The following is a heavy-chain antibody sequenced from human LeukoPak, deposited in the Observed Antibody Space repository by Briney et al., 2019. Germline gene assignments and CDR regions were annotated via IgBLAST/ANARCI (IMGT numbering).Heavy chain of an antibody. V-gene: IGHV4-61*02. CDR2: IYTSGST. J-gene: IGHJ5*02. Sequence: SETLSLTCTVSGGSISSSSYYWGWIRQPAGKGLEWIGRIYTSGSTNYNPSLKSRVTMSVDTSKNQFSLKLSSVTAADTAVYYCAREAWHCRFDPWGRGTLVTVSS. CDR3: AREAWHCRFDP. D-gene: IGHD5-12*01. CDR1: GGSISSSSYY.